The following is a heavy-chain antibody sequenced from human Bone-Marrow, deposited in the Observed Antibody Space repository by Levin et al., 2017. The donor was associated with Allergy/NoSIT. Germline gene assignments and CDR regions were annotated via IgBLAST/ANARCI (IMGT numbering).Heavy chain of an antibody. Sequence: GESLKISCAGSGFTFSNAWMSWVRQAPGQGLEWVGRIKSNIDGGTTDYAAPVKGRCTISRDDSKNTLYLQMNSLKTEDTAVYYCTTDYQYDYGSGSYYNMDVWGKGSTVTVSS. CDR2: IKSNIDGGTT. J-gene: IGHJ6*03. V-gene: IGHV3-15*01. CDR1: GFTFSNAW. CDR3: TTDYQYDYGSGSYYNMDV. D-gene: IGHD3-10*01.